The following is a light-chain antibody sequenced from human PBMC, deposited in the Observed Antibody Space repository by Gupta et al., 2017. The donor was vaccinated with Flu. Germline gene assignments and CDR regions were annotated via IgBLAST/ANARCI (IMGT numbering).Light chain of an antibody. V-gene: IGKV3-15*01. CDR2: GAS. Sequence: EIVMTQSPATLSVSPGERATLSCRASQSVSSNLAWYQQKPGQAPRLLIYGASTRATGIPARFSGSGSGTEFTLTISSRQSEDFAVYYCQQYNNWPPVTFGQGTKVEIK. CDR3: QQYNNWPPVT. J-gene: IGKJ1*01. CDR1: QSVSSN.